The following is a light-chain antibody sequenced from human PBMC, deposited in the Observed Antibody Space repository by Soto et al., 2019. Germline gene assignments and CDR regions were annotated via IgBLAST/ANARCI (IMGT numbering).Light chain of an antibody. J-gene: IGKJ1*01. CDR1: QSVLYSSNNRNY. CDR2: WAS. CDR3: QQYYSIPRT. Sequence: DIVMTQSPDSLAVSLGERATINCKSSQSVLYSSNNRNYLAWYQQKPGQPPKLLIYWASTRESGVSDRFSGGGSGTDFTLTISSLQAEDVAVYYCQQYYSIPRTFGQGTKVEIK. V-gene: IGKV4-1*01.